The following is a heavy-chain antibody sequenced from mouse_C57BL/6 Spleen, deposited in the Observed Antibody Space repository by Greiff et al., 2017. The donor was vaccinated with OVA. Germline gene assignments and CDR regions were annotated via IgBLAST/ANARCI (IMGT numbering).Heavy chain of an antibody. J-gene: IGHJ2*01. CDR1: GYSITSGYY. V-gene: IGHV3-6*01. Sequence: EVQRVESGPGLVKPSQSLSLTCSVTGYSITSGYYWNWIRQFPGNKLEWMGYISYDGSNNYNPSLKNRISITRDTSKNQFFLKLNSVTTEDTATYYCARDQGVLLPAYFDYWGQGTTLTVSS. CDR3: ARDQGVLLPAYFDY. CDR2: ISYDGSN. D-gene: IGHD1-1*01.